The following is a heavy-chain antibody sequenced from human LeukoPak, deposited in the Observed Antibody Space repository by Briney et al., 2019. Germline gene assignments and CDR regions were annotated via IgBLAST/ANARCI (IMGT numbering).Heavy chain of an antibody. CDR3: ARERVEEVVPAGGDYNWFDP. J-gene: IGHJ5*02. CDR1: GFTFDDYA. CDR2: ISWNSGSI. D-gene: IGHD2-2*01. Sequence: GRSLRLSCAASGFTFDDYAMHWVRLAPGKGLEWVSGISWNSGSIGYADSVKGRFTISRDNAKNSLYLQMNSLRAEDTAVYYCARERVEEVVPAGGDYNWFDPWGQGTLVTVSS. V-gene: IGHV3-9*01.